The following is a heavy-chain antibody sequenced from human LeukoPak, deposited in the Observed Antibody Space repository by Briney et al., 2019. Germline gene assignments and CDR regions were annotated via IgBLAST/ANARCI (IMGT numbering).Heavy chain of an antibody. CDR1: GFTFHDYA. Sequence: GGSLRLSWAASGFTFHDYAMHWVRQAPGKGLEWVANIKQDGSEKYYVDSVKGRFTISRDNAKNSMYLQMNSLRVEDTAVYYCATGGNLVGAKGFDYWGREPWSPSPQ. CDR2: IKQDGSEK. CDR3: ATGGNLVGAKGFDY. V-gene: IGHV3-7*03. D-gene: IGHD1-26*01. J-gene: IGHJ4*02.